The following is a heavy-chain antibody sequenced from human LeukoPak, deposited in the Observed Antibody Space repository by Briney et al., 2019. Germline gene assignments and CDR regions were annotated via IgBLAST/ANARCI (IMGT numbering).Heavy chain of an antibody. CDR2: ISAYNGNT. CDR1: GYTFTSYG. V-gene: IGHV1-18*01. Sequence: ASVKVSCKASGYTFTSYGISWVRQAPGQGLEWMGWISAYNGNTNYAQKLQGRVTMTTDTSTSTAYMELRSLRSDDTAVYYCARGLNWNDVEIWFDPWGQGTLVTVSS. D-gene: IGHD1-20*01. J-gene: IGHJ5*02. CDR3: ARGLNWNDVEIWFDP.